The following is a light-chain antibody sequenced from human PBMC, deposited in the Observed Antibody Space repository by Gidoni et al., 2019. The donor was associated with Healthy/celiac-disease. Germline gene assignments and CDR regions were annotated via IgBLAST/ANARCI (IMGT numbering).Light chain of an antibody. V-gene: IGKV3-11*01. CDR2: DAS. CDR3: QQRSNWPPRVT. J-gene: IGKJ3*01. CDR1: QSVSSY. Sequence: IVLTQSPATLSLSPGERATLSCRASQSVSSYLAWYQQKPGQAPRLLIYDASNRATGIPARFSGSGSGTDFTLTISSLEPEDFAVYYCQQRSNWPPRVTFXPXTKVDIK.